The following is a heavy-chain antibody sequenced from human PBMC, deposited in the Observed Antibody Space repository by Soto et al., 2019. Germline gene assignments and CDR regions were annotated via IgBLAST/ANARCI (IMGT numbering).Heavy chain of an antibody. J-gene: IGHJ6*03. CDR1: GYTFTSYD. CDR3: ARLYCSGGSCYSAMDV. V-gene: IGHV1-8*01. CDR2: MNPNSGNT. D-gene: IGHD2-15*01. Sequence: ASVKVSCQASGYTFTSYDINWVRQATRQGLEWMGRMNPNSGNTGYAQKLQGRVTMTRNTSISTAYMELSSLRSEDTAVYYCARLYCSGGSCYSAMDVWGKGTTVTVSS.